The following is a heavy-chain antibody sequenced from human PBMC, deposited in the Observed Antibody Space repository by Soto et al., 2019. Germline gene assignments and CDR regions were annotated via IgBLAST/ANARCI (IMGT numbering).Heavy chain of an antibody. CDR3: AKERQKVRGYSGYDFLSVDY. V-gene: IGHV3-30*18. Sequence: PGGSLRLSCAASGFTFSSYGMHWVRQAPGKGLEWVAVISYDGSNKYYADSVKGRFTISRDNSENTLYLQMDSLRAEDTAVYYCAKERQKVRGYSGYDFLSVDYWGQGTLVTVSS. CDR2: ISYDGSNK. D-gene: IGHD5-12*01. J-gene: IGHJ4*02. CDR1: GFTFSSYG.